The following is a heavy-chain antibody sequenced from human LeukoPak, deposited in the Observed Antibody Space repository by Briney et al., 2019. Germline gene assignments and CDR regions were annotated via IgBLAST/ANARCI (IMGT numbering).Heavy chain of an antibody. J-gene: IGHJ4*02. Sequence: SETLSLTCTVSGGSISSSSYYWGWIRQPPGKGLEWIGSIYYSGSTYYNPSLKSRVTISVDTSKNQFSLKLSSVTAADTAVYYCARSRSTYDSSGGHEDYWGQGTLVTVSS. CDR3: ARSRSTYDSSGGHEDY. CDR2: IYYSGST. D-gene: IGHD3-22*01. CDR1: GGSISSSSYY. V-gene: IGHV4-39*07.